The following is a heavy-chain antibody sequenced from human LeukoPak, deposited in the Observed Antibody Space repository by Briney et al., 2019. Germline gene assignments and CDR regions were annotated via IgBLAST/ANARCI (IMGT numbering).Heavy chain of an antibody. Sequence: PGGSLRLSCAASGFTFSRKTMNWVRQAPGKGLEWVSYISSDSGTIYYADSVKGRFTISRHNSKNTLYLQMNSLRAEDTAVYYCARGAGGDFDYWGQGTLVTVSS. CDR1: GFTFSRKT. J-gene: IGHJ4*02. D-gene: IGHD3-10*01. CDR3: ARGAGGDFDY. V-gene: IGHV3-48*01. CDR2: ISSDSGTI.